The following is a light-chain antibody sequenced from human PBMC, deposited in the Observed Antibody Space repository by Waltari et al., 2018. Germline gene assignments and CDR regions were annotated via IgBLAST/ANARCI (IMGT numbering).Light chain of an antibody. J-gene: IGLJ1*01. CDR1: RPTHGATF. Sequence: SVLTHPPSASGTPGQTVPIPFSGSRPTHGATFAYWYQHPPGMAPQPLIYKNNHRPSGVPDRFSGSKSGTSASLAISGLQSEDEADYYCASWDDRLNGYVLGTGTKVTAL. V-gene: IGLV1-44*01. CDR2: KNN. CDR3: ASWDDRLNGYV.